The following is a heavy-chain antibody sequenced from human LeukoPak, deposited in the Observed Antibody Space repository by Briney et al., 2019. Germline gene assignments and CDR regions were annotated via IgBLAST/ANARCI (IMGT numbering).Heavy chain of an antibody. V-gene: IGHV4-39*07. D-gene: IGHD6-13*01. CDR3: ARVKLGTAAGLLVLDSWFDP. CDR2: MSYSGRT. Sequence: SETLSLTCTVSGDSISTSNSYWGWIRQPLGKGLEWIGSMSYSGRTYYNPSLKTRVTVSLDTSKNQFSLNLISVTAADTAVYYCARVKLGTAAGLLVLDSWFDPWGQGTLVTVSS. CDR1: GDSISTSNSY. J-gene: IGHJ5*02.